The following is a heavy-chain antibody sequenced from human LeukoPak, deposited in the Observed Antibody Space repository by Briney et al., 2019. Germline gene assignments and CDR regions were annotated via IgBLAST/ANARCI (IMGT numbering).Heavy chain of an antibody. D-gene: IGHD1-26*01. CDR3: ARAYSETYGLGYYYMDV. CDR1: GFTFSSYA. J-gene: IGHJ6*03. Sequence: GRSLRLSCAASGFTFSSYAMHWVRQAPGKGLEWVAVISYDGSNKYYADSVKGRFTISRDNAKNSLYLQMNSLRAEDTAVYYCARAYSETYGLGYYYMDVWGKGTTVTISS. CDR2: ISYDGSNK. V-gene: IGHV3-30*04.